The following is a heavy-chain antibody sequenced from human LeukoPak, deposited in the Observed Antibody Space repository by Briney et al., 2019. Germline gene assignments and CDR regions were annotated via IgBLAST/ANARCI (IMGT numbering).Heavy chain of an antibody. Sequence: GGSLRLSRAASGFTFSSYAMSWVRQAPGKGLEWVSAISGSGGSTYYADSVKGRFTISRDNSKNTLYLQMNSLRAEGTALYYCAKSSGRYSPLRGYYFDYWGQGTLVTVSS. D-gene: IGHD1-26*01. V-gene: IGHV3-23*01. CDR1: GFTFSSYA. J-gene: IGHJ4*02. CDR2: ISGSGGST. CDR3: AKSSGRYSPLRGYYFDY.